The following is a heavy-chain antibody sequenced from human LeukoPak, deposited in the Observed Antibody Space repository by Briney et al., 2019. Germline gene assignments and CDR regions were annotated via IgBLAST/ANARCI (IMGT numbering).Heavy chain of an antibody. CDR2: IIPIFGTA. Sequence: ASVKVSCKASGGTFSSHAISWVRQAPGQGLEWMGGIIPIFGTANYAQKFQGRVTITADESTSTAYMELSSLRSEDTAVYYCAKVRDSSSWYHIAYWGQGTLVTVSS. CDR1: GGTFSSHA. CDR3: AKVRDSSSWYHIAY. V-gene: IGHV1-69*13. D-gene: IGHD6-13*01. J-gene: IGHJ4*02.